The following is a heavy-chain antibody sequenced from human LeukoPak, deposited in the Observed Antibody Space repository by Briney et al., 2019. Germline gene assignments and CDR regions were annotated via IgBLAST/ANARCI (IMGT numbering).Heavy chain of an antibody. J-gene: IGHJ2*01. V-gene: IGHV3-30-3*01. Sequence: GGSLRLSCAASGFTFSSYAMHWVRQAPGKGLEWVAVISYDGSNKYSADSVKGRFTISRDNSKNTLYLQMNSLRAEDTAVWYCARETSDWYFDLWGRGTLDTVSS. CDR1: GFTFSSYA. CDR2: ISYDGSNK. CDR3: ARETSDWYFDL.